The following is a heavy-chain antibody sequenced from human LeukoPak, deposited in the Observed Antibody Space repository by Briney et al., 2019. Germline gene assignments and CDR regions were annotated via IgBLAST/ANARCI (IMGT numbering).Heavy chain of an antibody. J-gene: IGHJ4*02. CDR1: GGSISSYY. CDR3: ARNLIPEQLVLNF. Sequence: SETLSLTCTVSGGSISSYYWSWIRQPPGKGLEWIGYISYSGSTKYIPSLKSRVTMSVDTSKNQFSLNLKSVTPEDTAVYYCARNLIPEQLVLNFWGQGILVTVSS. D-gene: IGHD6-13*01. V-gene: IGHV4-59*01. CDR2: ISYSGST.